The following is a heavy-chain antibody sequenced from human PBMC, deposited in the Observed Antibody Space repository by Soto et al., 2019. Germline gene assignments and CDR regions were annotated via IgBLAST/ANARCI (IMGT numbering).Heavy chain of an antibody. D-gene: IGHD6-13*01. CDR2: INAGNGNT. V-gene: IGHV1-3*01. CDR1: EYTFTSYA. J-gene: IGHJ5*02. CDR3: ARVVRDRLQLVPWFDP. Sequence: ASVKVSWKASEYTFTSYAMHWVRQAPGQRLEWMGWINAGNGNTKYSQKFQGRVTMTRDTSTSTACMELSRLRSDDTAVYYCARVVRDRLQLVPWFDPGGQGTLVTVSS.